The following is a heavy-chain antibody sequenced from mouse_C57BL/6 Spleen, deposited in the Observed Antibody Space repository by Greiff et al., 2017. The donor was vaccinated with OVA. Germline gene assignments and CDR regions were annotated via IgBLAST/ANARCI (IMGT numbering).Heavy chain of an antibody. J-gene: IGHJ4*01. CDR1: GFTFSDYG. D-gene: IGHD1-1*01. CDR3: ARITTVVATRAMDY. Sequence: EVQVVESGGGLVKPGGSLKLSCAASGFTFSDYGMHWVRQAPEKGLEWVAYISSGSSTIYYADTVKGRFTISRDNAKNTLFLQMTSLRSEDTAMYYCARITTVVATRAMDYWGQGTSVTVSS. CDR2: ISSGSSTI. V-gene: IGHV5-17*01.